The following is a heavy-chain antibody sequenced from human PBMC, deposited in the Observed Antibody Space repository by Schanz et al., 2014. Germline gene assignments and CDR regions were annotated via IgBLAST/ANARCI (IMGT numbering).Heavy chain of an antibody. CDR3: AKDHAGYDILTALGN. V-gene: IGHV3-23*01. CDR2: ISGSGGST. Sequence: EVQLLESGGGLVQPGGSLRLSCAASGFTFTNYAMTWVRQAPGKGLEWVSGISGSGGSTYDADSVKGRFTISRDKSKNTLYLQMNSLRAEDTAVYYCAKDHAGYDILTALGNCGQGTLVTVSS. D-gene: IGHD3-9*01. CDR1: GFTFTNYA. J-gene: IGHJ4*02.